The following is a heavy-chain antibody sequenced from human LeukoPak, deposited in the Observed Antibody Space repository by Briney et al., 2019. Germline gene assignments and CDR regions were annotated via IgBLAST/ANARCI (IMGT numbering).Heavy chain of an antibody. V-gene: IGHV3-53*01. CDR2: IYSGGST. CDR1: GFTVSSNY. D-gene: IGHD4-23*01. CDR3: ARAVVTHGLVFDY. Sequence: GGSLRLSCAASGFTVSSNYMSWVRQAPGKGLEWVSVIYSGGSTYYADSVKGRFTISRDNSKNTLYLQMNSLRAEDTAVYYCARAVVTHGLVFDYWGQGTLVTVSS. J-gene: IGHJ4*02.